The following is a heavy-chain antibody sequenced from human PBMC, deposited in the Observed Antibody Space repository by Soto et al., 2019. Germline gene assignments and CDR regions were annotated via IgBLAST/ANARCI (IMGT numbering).Heavy chain of an antibody. J-gene: IGHJ1*01. Sequence: QVQLVQSGAEVKKPGASVKVSCKASGYTFTSYGISWVRQAPGQGLEWMGWISAYNGNTNYAQKLQGRVTMTTDTSTSTAYMELRSLRSDDTAVYSCARGAEYSGSYFTAEYFQHWGQGTLVTVSS. CDR2: ISAYNGNT. CDR1: GYTFTSYG. D-gene: IGHD1-26*01. CDR3: ARGAEYSGSYFTAEYFQH. V-gene: IGHV1-18*01.